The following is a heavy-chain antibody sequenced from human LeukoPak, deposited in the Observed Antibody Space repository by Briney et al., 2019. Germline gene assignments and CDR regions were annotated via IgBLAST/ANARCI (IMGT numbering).Heavy chain of an antibody. CDR2: IYTSGST. CDR1: GGSISSGSYY. CDR3: ARDSDPYGDYAGGGLDY. D-gene: IGHD4-17*01. V-gene: IGHV4-61*02. Sequence: SETLSLTCTVSGGSISSGSYYWSWIRQPAGKGLEWIGRIYTSGSTNYNPSLKSRVTISVDTSKNQFSLKLSSVTAADTALYYCARDSDPYGDYAGGGLDYWGQGTLVTVSS. J-gene: IGHJ4*02.